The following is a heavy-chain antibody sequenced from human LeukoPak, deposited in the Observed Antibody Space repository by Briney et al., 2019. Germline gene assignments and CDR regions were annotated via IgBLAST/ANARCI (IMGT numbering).Heavy chain of an antibody. CDR3: AREDGAVAGSGPIDY. Sequence: SETLSLTCTVSGGSVSSGSYYWSWIRQPPGKGLEWIGYIYYSGSTNYNPSLKSRVTISVDTSKNQFSLKLRSVTAADTAVYYCAREDGAVAGSGPIDYWGQGTLVTVSS. V-gene: IGHV4-61*01. D-gene: IGHD6-19*01. J-gene: IGHJ4*02. CDR1: GGSVSSGSYY. CDR2: IYYSGST.